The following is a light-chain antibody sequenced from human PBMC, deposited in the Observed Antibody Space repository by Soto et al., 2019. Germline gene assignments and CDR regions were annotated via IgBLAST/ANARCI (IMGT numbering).Light chain of an antibody. V-gene: IGLV2-14*01. CDR1: TSDVGRYNY. CDR2: DVS. Sequence: QSVLTQPASVSGSPGQSITISCTGTTSDVGRYNYVSWYQQHPGKAPKLIIYDVSIRPSGVSNRFSGSKSGNTASLTISGLQAEEEADYYCNSYTSSSTYVFGTGTKVTVL. J-gene: IGLJ1*01. CDR3: NSYTSSSTYV.